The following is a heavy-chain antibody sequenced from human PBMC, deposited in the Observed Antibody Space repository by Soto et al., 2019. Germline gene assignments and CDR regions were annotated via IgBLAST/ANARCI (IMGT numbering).Heavy chain of an antibody. V-gene: IGHV1-2*02. CDR2: INPATGAA. D-gene: IGHD6-19*01. Sequence: QLHLVQSGAVVKKPGASVTVSCSASGYPVTAYYMHWVRQAPGRGLEWMGGINPATGAAKYTQTFQGRVNLSGDTSTGTVFMGPGGLTSGGTGLVYLAVGGGVGVAGSAAFDMWGQGTLVTVSS. CDR1: GYPVTAYY. J-gene: IGHJ3*02. CDR3: AVGGGVGVAGSAAFDM.